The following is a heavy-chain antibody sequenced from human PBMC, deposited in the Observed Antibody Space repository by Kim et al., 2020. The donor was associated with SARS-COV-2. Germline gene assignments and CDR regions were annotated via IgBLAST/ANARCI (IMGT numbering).Heavy chain of an antibody. CDR3: ARSTTVTTFYYYYYGMDV. J-gene: IGHJ6*02. D-gene: IGHD4-17*01. CDR2: INHSGST. Sequence: EWIGEINHSGSTNYNPSLKSRVTISVDTSKNQFSLKLSSVIAADTAVYYCARSTTVTTFYYYYYGMDVWGQGTTVTVSS. V-gene: IGHV4-34*01.